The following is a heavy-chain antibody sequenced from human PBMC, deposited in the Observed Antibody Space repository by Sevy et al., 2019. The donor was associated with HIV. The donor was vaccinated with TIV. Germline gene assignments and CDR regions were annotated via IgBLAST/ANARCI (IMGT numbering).Heavy chain of an antibody. D-gene: IGHD3-10*01. CDR2: IWYDGSNK. CDR1: GFTFSSYG. J-gene: IGHJ4*02. V-gene: IGHV3-33*01. CDR3: ASWSATYGPPYVY. Sequence: GGSLRLSCAASGFTFSSYGMHWVRQAPGKGLEWVAVIWYDGSNKYYADSVKGRFTISRDNSKNTLYLQMNSLRAEDTAVYYCASWSATYGPPYVYWGQGTLVTVSS.